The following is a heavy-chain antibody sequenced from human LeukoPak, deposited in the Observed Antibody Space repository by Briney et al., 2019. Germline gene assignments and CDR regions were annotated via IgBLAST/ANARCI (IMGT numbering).Heavy chain of an antibody. CDR3: ARVGATVTTDYFDY. Sequence: SETLSLTCAVYGGSFSGYYWSWIRQPPGKGLEWLGEVNHSGSTNYNPSLKSRVTISVDTSKKQFSLKLSSVTAADTAVYYCARVGATVTTDYFDYWGQGTLVTVSS. CDR1: GGSFSGYY. J-gene: IGHJ4*02. V-gene: IGHV4-34*01. D-gene: IGHD4-17*01. CDR2: VNHSGST.